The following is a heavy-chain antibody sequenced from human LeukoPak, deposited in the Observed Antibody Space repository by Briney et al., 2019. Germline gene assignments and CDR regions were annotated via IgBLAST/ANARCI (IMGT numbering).Heavy chain of an antibody. CDR2: IYYSGST. V-gene: IGHV4-59*01. CDR3: ARGESSPPSYYYYYMDV. CDR1: GGSISSYY. D-gene: IGHD6-13*01. J-gene: IGHJ6*03. Sequence: SSETLSLTCTVSGGSISSYYWSWIRQPPGKGLEWIGYIYYSGSTNYNPSLKSRVTISVDTSKNQFSLKLNSVTAADTAVYYCARGESSPPSYYYYYMDVWGKATTVTVS.